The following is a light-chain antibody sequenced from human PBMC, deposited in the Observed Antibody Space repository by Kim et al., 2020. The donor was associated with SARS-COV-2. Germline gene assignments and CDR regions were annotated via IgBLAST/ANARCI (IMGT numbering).Light chain of an antibody. V-gene: IGLV2-14*04. CDR1: TSDVGGYNR. CDR3: CSYTSSDTWV. J-gene: IGLJ3*02. Sequence: GQSITISCTGTTSDVGGYNRVSWYQQNPGKAPKLMISVVDKRPSGISNRFSGSKSGNTASLTISGLQAEDEADYYCCSYTSSDTWVFGGGTKLTVL. CDR2: VVD.